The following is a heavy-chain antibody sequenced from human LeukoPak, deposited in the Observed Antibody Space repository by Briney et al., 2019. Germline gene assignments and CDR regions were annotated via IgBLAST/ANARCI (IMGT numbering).Heavy chain of an antibody. J-gene: IGHJ3*02. D-gene: IGHD4-17*01. CDR3: GRDPNGDYIGAFDM. Sequence: GGSLRLSCAASGFTFSRYDLSWVRLAPGKGLEWVSAIRGSGGSTYYADSVKDRFTISRDNSKNTLYLQMNSLRAEDTAVYYCGRDPNGDYIGAFDMWGQGTVVTVSS. CDR2: IRGSGGST. CDR1: GFTFSRYD. V-gene: IGHV3-23*01.